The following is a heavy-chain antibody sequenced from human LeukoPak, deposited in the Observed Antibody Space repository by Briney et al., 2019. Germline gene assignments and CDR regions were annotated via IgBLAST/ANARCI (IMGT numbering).Heavy chain of an antibody. D-gene: IGHD2-8*01. CDR1: GFTFTNYA. J-gene: IGHJ4*02. CDR3: AKGDCASGSCYFDD. Sequence: GGSLRLSCAASGFTFTNYAMNWVRQAPGKGLEWVSSLSDTGDSRHYADSVKGRFIISRDSARSALYLQMNSLRAEDTAVYYCAKGDCASGSCYFDDWGQRSQVTVSS. CDR2: LSDTGDSR. V-gene: IGHV3-23*01.